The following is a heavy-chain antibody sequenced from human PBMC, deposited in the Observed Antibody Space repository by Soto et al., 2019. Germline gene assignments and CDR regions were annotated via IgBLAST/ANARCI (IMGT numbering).Heavy chain of an antibody. CDR2: ISYSGST. CDR3: ARHADLYYFDY. J-gene: IGHJ4*02. CDR1: GSSISRNNYF. Sequence: SETLSLTCTFPGSSISRNNYFWGWFRRPPGKGLEWIGSISYSGSTYYNPSLKSRVTISVDTSKNQCSLKLSSVTAADTAVYYCARHADLYYFDYWGQGTLVTVSS. V-gene: IGHV4-39*01.